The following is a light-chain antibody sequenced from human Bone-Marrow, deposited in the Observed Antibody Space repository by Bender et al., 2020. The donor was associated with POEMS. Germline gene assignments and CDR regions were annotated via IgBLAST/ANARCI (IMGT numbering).Light chain of an antibody. CDR1: SSDVGNFDL. V-gene: IGLV2-23*02. CDR2: DVH. CDR3: CSYTTLTTWV. Sequence: SALTQPASVSGSPGQSITISCTGTSSDVGNFDLVSWYQQHPGKAPKLMIYDVHKRPSGVPDRFSGSKSGKTASLTISGLQAEDEADYYCCSYTTLTTWVFGGGTKVTVL. J-gene: IGLJ3*02.